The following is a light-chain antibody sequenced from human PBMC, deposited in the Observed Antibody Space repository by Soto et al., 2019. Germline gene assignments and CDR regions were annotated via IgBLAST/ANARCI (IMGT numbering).Light chain of an antibody. CDR1: QRVYSN. Sequence: ATLSVSPGESATLSCRASQRVYSNLAWYQQRPGQAPRLLIYGASTRATGVPARFSGRGSGTEFTLTISSLQSEDFAVYYCQQYTNWPPNTFGQGTRLEIK. V-gene: IGKV3-15*01. CDR2: GAS. CDR3: QQYTNWPPNT. J-gene: IGKJ5*01.